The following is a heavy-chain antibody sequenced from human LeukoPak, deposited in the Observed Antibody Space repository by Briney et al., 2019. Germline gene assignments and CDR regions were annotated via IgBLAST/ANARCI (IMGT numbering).Heavy chain of an antibody. J-gene: IGHJ5*02. V-gene: IGHV4-34*01. CDR2: INHSGST. Sequence: SETLSLTCAVYGGSFSGYYWSWIRQPPGKGLEWIGEINHSGSTNYNPSLKSRVTISVDTSKNQFSLKLSSVTAADTAVYYCARGVGATTLPGYNWFDPWGQGTPVTVSS. CDR3: ARGVGATTLPGYNWFDP. CDR1: GGSFSGYY. D-gene: IGHD1-26*01.